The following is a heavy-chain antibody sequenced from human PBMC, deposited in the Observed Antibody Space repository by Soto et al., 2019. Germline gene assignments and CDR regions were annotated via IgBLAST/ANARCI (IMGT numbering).Heavy chain of an antibody. CDR2: ISAYNGNT. Sequence: ASVKVSCKASGYSFTSYGISWVRQAPGQGLEWMGGISAYNGNTNYAQKFQDRVSMTTDTSTSTAYMELRSLRSDDTAVYFCARGYGYDAFDIWGQRTMVTVSS. D-gene: IGHD5-12*01. CDR3: ARGYGYDAFDI. V-gene: IGHV1-18*01. CDR1: GYSFTSYG. J-gene: IGHJ3*02.